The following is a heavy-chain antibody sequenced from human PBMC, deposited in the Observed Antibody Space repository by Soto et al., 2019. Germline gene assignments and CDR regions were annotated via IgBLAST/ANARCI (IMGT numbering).Heavy chain of an antibody. J-gene: IGHJ4*02. CDR1: GFTFSSYG. Sequence: QVQLVESGGGVVQPGRSLRLSCAASGFTFSSYGMHWVRQAPGKGLEWVAVISYDGSNKSYADSVKGRFTISRDNSKNPLYLQMNSLRAEDTAVYYCAKETYSGPLDYWGQGTLVTVSS. CDR2: ISYDGSNK. V-gene: IGHV3-30*18. CDR3: AKETYSGPLDY. D-gene: IGHD2-15*01.